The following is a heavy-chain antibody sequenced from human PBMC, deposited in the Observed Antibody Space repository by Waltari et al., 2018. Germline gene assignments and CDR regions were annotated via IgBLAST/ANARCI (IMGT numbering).Heavy chain of an antibody. J-gene: IGHJ2*01. Sequence: QVQLQESGPGLVKPSETLSLTCTVSGYSISSVYYWGWIRQPPGKGLEWIGSIYHSGSTYYNPSLKSRVTISVDTSKNQFSLKLSSVTAADTAVYYCARSIVANYYWYFDLWGRGTLVTVSS. CDR2: IYHSGST. CDR3: ARSIVANYYWYFDL. CDR1: GYSISSVYY. V-gene: IGHV4-38-2*02. D-gene: IGHD3-22*01.